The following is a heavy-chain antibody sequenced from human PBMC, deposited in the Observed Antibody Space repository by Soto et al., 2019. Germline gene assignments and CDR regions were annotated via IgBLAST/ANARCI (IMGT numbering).Heavy chain of an antibody. V-gene: IGHV1-2*02. CDR3: ARDRYDYVWGSYRRDNWFDP. CDR2: INPNSGGT. J-gene: IGHJ5*02. Sequence: AAVKVSCKASGYTFTGYYMHWVRQAPGQGLEWMGWINPNSGGTNYAQKFQGRVTMTRDTSISTAYMELSRLRYDDTAVYYCARDRYDYVWGSYRRDNWFDPWGQGTLVTVSS. D-gene: IGHD3-16*02. CDR1: GYTFTGYY.